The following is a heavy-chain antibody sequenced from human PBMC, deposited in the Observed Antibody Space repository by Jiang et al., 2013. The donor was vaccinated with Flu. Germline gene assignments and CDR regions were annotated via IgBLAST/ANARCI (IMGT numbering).Heavy chain of an antibody. D-gene: IGHD3-9*01. Sequence: KPTQTLTLTCTFSEFSLSTNGVGVGWIRQPPGKALEWLALIYWNDAKRYSPSLKSRLTITKDTSKNHVVLTLTNMDPVDTATYFCARTNYDLLTGYPGRVDYWGQGTLVTVSS. CDR3: ARTNYDLLTGYPGRVDY. J-gene: IGHJ4*02. V-gene: IGHV2-5*01. CDR1: EFSLSTNGVG. CDR2: IYWNDAK.